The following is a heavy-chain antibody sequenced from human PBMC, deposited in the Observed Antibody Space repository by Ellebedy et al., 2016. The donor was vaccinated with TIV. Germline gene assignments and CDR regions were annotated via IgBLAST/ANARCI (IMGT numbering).Heavy chain of an antibody. D-gene: IGHD4-23*01. CDR1: GYTFTCCS. Sequence: AASVKVSCKASGYTFTCCSLHWLQQAPGQGLERMRWITLYNGNTNYAKNFQGRVTITRDMSLRTAYIELSSLRSEDSAVYYWARFGVLVMTTVVSRANWGQGTLVTVSS. V-gene: IGHV1-68*01. CDR2: ITLYNGNT. J-gene: IGHJ4*02. CDR3: ARFGVLVMTTVVSRAN.